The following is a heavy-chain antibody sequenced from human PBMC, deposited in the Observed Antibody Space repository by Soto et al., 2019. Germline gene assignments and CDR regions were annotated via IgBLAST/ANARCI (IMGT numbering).Heavy chain of an antibody. V-gene: IGHV4-39*01. CDR2: IYYSGST. CDR3: ARQGPVAGNIDY. Sequence: SETLSLTCTVSGGSISSSSYYWGWIRQPPGKRLEWIGSIYYSGSTYYNPSLKSRVTISVDTSKNQFSLKLSSVTAADTAVYYCARQGPVAGNIDYWGQGTLVTVSS. J-gene: IGHJ4*02. CDR1: GGSISSSSYY. D-gene: IGHD6-19*01.